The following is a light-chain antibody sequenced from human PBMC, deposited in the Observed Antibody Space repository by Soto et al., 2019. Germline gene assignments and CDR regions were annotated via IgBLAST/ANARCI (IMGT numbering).Light chain of an antibody. J-gene: IGLJ1*01. CDR3: QSYDNSLSAYL. CDR1: SSNIGAHYD. CDR2: GNS. V-gene: IGLV1-40*01. Sequence: QSVLTQPPSVSGAPGQRVTISCTGSSSNIGAHYDVHWYQQLPGTAPKLLIYGNSNRPSGVPDRFSGSKSGTSASLAITGLQTEDATDYYCQSYDNSLSAYLFGNGTKVTV.